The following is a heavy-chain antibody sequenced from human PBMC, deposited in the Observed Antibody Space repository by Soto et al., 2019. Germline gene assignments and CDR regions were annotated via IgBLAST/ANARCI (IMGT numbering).Heavy chain of an antibody. CDR3: ATANSGYDYHYYYGMDV. D-gene: IGHD5-12*01. V-gene: IGHV1-3*05. J-gene: IGHJ6*02. CDR2: INAGNGNT. Sequence: QVQLVQSGAEEKKPGASVKVSCKASGYTFTSYAMHWVRQAPGQRLEWMGWINAGNGNTKYSQKFQGRVTITRDTSASTAYMELSSLRSEDTAVYSCATANSGYDYHYYYGMDVWGQGTTVTVSS. CDR1: GYTFTSYA.